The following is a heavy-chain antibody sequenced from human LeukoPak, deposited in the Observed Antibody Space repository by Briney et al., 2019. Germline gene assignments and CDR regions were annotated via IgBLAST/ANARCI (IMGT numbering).Heavy chain of an antibody. D-gene: IGHD6-13*01. V-gene: IGHV4-61*01. CDR2: FYYSGST. CDR3: ARGHSSSWYWFDP. Sequence: SETLSLTCTVSGGSVSSGSYYWSWIRQPPGKGLEWIGYFYYSGSTNYNPSLKSRVTISVDTSKNQFSLKLSSVTAADTAVYYCARGHSSSWYWFDPWGQGTLVTVSS. CDR1: GGSVSSGSYY. J-gene: IGHJ5*02.